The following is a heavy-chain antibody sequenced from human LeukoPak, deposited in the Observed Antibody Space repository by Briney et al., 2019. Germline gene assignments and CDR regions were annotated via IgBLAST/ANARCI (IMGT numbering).Heavy chain of an antibody. CDR3: AKAPTGYCSGGSCYHFDY. J-gene: IGHJ4*02. CDR2: ISGSGGNT. V-gene: IGHV3-23*01. CDR1: GCTFNSYA. D-gene: IGHD2-15*01. Sequence: PGGSLRLSCAASGCTFNSYAMSCVRQAPGKGLEWVSAISGSGGNTYYADSVKGRFTITRDNSKNTLYLQMNSLRAEDTAVYYCAKAPTGYCSGGSCYHFDYWGQGTQVTVSS.